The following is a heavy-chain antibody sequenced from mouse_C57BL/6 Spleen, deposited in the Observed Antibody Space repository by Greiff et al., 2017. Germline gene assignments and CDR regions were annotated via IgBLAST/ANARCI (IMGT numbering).Heavy chain of an antibody. CDR1: GYTFTSYW. CDR2: IDPSDSYT. Sequence: QVQLQQPGAELVKPGASVKLSCKASGYTFTSYWMQWVKQRPGQGLEWIGEIDPSDSYTNYNQKFKGKATLTVDTSSSTAYMQLSSLTSEDSAVYCCARCWDLYAMDCWGKGTSVTVSS. CDR3: ARCWDLYAMDC. V-gene: IGHV1-50*01. J-gene: IGHJ4*01. D-gene: IGHD4-1*01.